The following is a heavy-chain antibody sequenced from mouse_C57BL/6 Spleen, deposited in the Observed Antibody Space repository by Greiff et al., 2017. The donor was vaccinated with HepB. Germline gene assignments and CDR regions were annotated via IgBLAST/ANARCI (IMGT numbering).Heavy chain of an antibody. J-gene: IGHJ4*01. V-gene: IGHV2-9-1*01. D-gene: IGHD2-3*01. Sequence: VHLVESGPGLVAPSQSLSITCTVSGFSFTSYAISWVRQPPGKGLEWLGVIWTGGGTNYNSALKSRLSISKDNSKSQVFLKMNSLQTDDTARYYCARIYDGYLYAMDYWGQGTSVTVSS. CDR1: GFSFTSYA. CDR3: ARIYDGYLYAMDY. CDR2: IWTGGGT.